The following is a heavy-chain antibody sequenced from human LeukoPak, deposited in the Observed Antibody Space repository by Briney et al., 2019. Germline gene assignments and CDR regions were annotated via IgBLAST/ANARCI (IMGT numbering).Heavy chain of an antibody. CDR3: ARGRCRNSGCRPYFDY. D-gene: IGHD2/OR15-2a*01. V-gene: IGHV4-59*01. CDR1: GDSISNYY. CDR2: IYYSEST. J-gene: IGHJ4*02. Sequence: SETLSLNCTVSGDSISNYYWSWIRQPPGKGLEWIGYIYYSESTNYNPSLKSRVTISTDTSKSQFSLNLRSVTAEDTGIYDCARGRCRNSGCRPYFDYWGQGTQVTVSS.